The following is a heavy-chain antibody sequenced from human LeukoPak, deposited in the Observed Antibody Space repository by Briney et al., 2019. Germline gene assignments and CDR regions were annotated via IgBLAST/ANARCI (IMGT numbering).Heavy chain of an antibody. Sequence: GASVKVSCKASGYTFTSYGISWVRQAPGQGLEWMGWISAYNGNTNYAQKLQGRVTMTTDTSTSTAYMELRSLRSDDTAVYYCARHIVVVPAAKGWNWFDPWGQGTLVTVSS. V-gene: IGHV1-18*01. CDR2: ISAYNGNT. J-gene: IGHJ5*02. CDR3: ARHIVVVPAAKGWNWFDP. D-gene: IGHD2-2*01. CDR1: GYTFTSYG.